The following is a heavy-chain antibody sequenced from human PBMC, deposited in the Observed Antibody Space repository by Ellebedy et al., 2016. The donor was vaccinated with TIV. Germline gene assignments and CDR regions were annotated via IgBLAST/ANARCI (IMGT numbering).Heavy chain of an antibody. D-gene: IGHD3-3*01. CDR2: ISWDGDSI. CDR3: AKEGSIFGVVTDYFDY. Sequence: GGSLRLSXAASGFTFDDYTMHWVRQAPGKGLEWVSLISWDGDSIYYADSVKGRFTISRDNSKNSLYLQMNSLRTEDTALYYCAKEGSIFGVVTDYFDYWGQGTLVTVSS. J-gene: IGHJ4*02. V-gene: IGHV3-43*01. CDR1: GFTFDDYT.